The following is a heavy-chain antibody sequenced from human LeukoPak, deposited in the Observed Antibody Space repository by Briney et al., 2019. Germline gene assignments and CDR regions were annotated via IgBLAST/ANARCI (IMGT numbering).Heavy chain of an antibody. CDR3: ARDPYGSGSQSGVYYYYMDV. Sequence: SVKISCKASGGTFSSYAISWVRQAPGQGLEWMGGIIPIFGTANYAQKFQGRVTITADKSTGTAYMELSSLRSEDTAVYYCARDPYGSGSQSGVYYYYMDVWGKGTTVTVSS. V-gene: IGHV1-69*06. CDR1: GGTFSSYA. CDR2: IIPIFGTA. J-gene: IGHJ6*03. D-gene: IGHD3-10*01.